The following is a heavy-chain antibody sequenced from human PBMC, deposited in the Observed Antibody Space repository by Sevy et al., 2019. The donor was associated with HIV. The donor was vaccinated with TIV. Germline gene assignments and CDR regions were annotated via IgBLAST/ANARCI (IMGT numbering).Heavy chain of an antibody. D-gene: IGHD3-3*01. CDR2: ISYDGSNK. CDR1: GFTFRSYG. Sequence: GGSLRLSCAASGFTFRSYGMHWVRQAPGKGLEWVAVISYDGSNKYYADSVKGRFTISRDNSKKTLYLQMNSLRAEDTAVYYCAKNHDDFWSGYYVGGQGTLVTVSS. CDR3: AKNHDDFWSGYYV. V-gene: IGHV3-30*18. J-gene: IGHJ4*02.